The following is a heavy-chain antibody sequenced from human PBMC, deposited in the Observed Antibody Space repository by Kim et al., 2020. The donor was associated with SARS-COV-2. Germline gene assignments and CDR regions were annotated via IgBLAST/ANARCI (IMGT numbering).Heavy chain of an antibody. CDR1: GFNVGDYV. Sequence: GGSLRLSCAASGFNVGDYVMHWVRQAPGKGLEWVSVISWNSDSIGYGDSVKGRFTISRDSAGNSLYLQMNSLRPEDTALYYCAKGWRGAAWTQLDYWGQGTLVTVSS. V-gene: IGHV3-9*01. D-gene: IGHD6-13*01. J-gene: IGHJ4*02. CDR3: AKGWRGAAWTQLDY. CDR2: ISWNSDSI.